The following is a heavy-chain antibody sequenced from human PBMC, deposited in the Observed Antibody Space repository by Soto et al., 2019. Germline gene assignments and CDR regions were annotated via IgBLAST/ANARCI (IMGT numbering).Heavy chain of an antibody. J-gene: IGHJ6*02. CDR3: SKGMAAAGTGYYGMDV. CDR1: GFTFDDYA. V-gene: IGHV3-9*01. D-gene: IGHD6-13*01. CDR2: ISWNSGSI. Sequence: EVQLVESGGGLVQPGRSLRLSCAASGFTFDDYAMHWVRQAPGKGLEWVSGISWNSGSIGYADSVKGRFTISRDNAKNSLYLQMNSLRAEDTALYYCSKGMAAAGTGYYGMDVWGQWTTVTVSS.